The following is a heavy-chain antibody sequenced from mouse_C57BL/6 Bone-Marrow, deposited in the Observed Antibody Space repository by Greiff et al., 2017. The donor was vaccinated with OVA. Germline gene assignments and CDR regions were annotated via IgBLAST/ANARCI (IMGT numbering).Heavy chain of an antibody. Sequence: VQLKQSGAELVRPGASVKLSCTASGFNIKDDYMHWVKQRPEQGLEWIGWLDPENGDTEYASKFQGKATLTADTSSNTAYLQLSSLTDESAAVYYCTTYHYSNFAWFDYWGQGTLVTVSA. CDR1: GFNIKDDY. CDR2: LDPENGDT. CDR3: TTYHYSNFAWFDY. J-gene: IGHJ3*01. V-gene: IGHV14-4*01. D-gene: IGHD2-5*01.